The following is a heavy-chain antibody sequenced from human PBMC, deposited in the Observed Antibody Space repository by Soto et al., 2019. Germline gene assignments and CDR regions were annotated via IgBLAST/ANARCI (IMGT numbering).Heavy chain of an antibody. CDR2: INAGNGNT. D-gene: IGHD3-16*02. CDR3: ARVGPITFGGVIVSRDYFDY. V-gene: IGHV1-3*01. Sequence: SVKVSCKASGYTFTSYAMHWVRQAPGQRLEWMGWINAGNGNTKYSQKFQGRVTITRDTSASTAYMELSSLRSEDTAVYYCARVGPITFGGVIVSRDYFDYWGQGTLVT. J-gene: IGHJ4*02. CDR1: GYTFTSYA.